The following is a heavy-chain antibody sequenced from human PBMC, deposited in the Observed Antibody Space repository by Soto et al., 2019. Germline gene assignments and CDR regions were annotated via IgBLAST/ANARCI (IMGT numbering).Heavy chain of an antibody. Sequence: PSETLSLTCTVSGGSISNYWSWIRQPPGKGLEWIGYIYYSGSTNYNPSLKSRVTISVDTSKNQFSLKLSSVTAADTAVYYCARVNFGYSSGWGISGGMDVWGQGTTVTVSS. D-gene: IGHD6-19*01. CDR3: ARVNFGYSSGWGISGGMDV. V-gene: IGHV4-59*08. J-gene: IGHJ6*02. CDR2: IYYSGST. CDR1: GGSISNY.